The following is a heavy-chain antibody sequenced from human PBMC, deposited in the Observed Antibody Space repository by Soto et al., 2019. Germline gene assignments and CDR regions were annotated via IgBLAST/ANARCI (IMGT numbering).Heavy chain of an antibody. J-gene: IGHJ6*02. D-gene: IGHD6-19*01. Sequence: GGSLRLSCAASGFTFSGSAMHWVRQASGKGLEWVGRIRSKANSYATAYAASVKGRLTISRDDSKNTAYLQMNSLKTEDTAVYYCTRGLAVAPSEYIYYYYYGMDVWGQGTTVTVSS. CDR1: GFTFSGSA. CDR2: IRSKANSYAT. CDR3: TRGLAVAPSEYIYYYYYGMDV. V-gene: IGHV3-73*01.